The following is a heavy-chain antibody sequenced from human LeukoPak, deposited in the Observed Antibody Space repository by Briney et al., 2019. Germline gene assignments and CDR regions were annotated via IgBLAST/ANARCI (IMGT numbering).Heavy chain of an antibody. J-gene: IGHJ6*02. D-gene: IGHD3-22*01. CDR3: ARTLVVVMYYGMDV. V-gene: IGHV4-34*01. CDR1: GGSFSGYY. Sequence: SETLSLTCAVYGGSFSGYYWSWIRQPPGKGLEWIGEINHSGSTNYNPSLKSRVTISVDTSKNQFSLKLSFVTAADTAVYYCARTLVVVMYYGMDVWGQGTTVTVSS. CDR2: INHSGST.